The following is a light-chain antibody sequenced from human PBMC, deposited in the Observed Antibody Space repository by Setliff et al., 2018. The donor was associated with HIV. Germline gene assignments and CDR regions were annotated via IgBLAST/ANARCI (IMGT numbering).Light chain of an antibody. V-gene: IGLV2-23*01. Sequence: QSALTQPASVSGSPGQSITISCTGTSSDVGSYNLVSWCQQHPGKAPKLMIYEGSKRPSGVSNRFSGSKSGNTASLTISGLQAEDEADYYCCSYAGSSTYVFGTGTKVTV. CDR2: EGS. J-gene: IGLJ1*01. CDR1: SSDVGSYNL. CDR3: CSYAGSSTYV.